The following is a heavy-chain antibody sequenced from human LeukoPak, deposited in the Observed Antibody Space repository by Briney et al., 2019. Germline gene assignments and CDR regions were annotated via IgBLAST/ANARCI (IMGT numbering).Heavy chain of an antibody. Sequence: GGSLRLSCAASGFTFSNYWISWVRQAPGKGLEWVANINQDGGEKNYVDSVRGRFTISRDNAKNSLYLQMNSLRAEDTAVYYCAISSPVATVGYWGQGTLVTVSS. J-gene: IGHJ4*02. V-gene: IGHV3-7*01. CDR3: AISSPVATVGY. D-gene: IGHD4-23*01. CDR1: GFTFSNYW. CDR2: INQDGGEK.